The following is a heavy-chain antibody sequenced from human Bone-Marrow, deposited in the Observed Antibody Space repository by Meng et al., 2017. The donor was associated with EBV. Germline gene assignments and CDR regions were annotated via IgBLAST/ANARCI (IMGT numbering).Heavy chain of an antibody. D-gene: IGHD1-1*01. CDR2: ISYDGSNK. Sequence: QVQLVESGGGVVQPGRSLRLSCAASGFTFSSYGMHWVRQAPGKGLEWVAVISYDGSNKYYADSVKGRFTISRDNSKNTLYLQMNSLRAEDTAVYYCAKEKNDYGDDWGQGTLVTVSS. V-gene: IGHV3-30*18. CDR3: AKEKNDYGDD. J-gene: IGHJ4*02. CDR1: GFTFSSYG.